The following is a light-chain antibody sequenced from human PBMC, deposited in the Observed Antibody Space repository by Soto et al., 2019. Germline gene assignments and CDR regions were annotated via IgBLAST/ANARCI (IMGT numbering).Light chain of an antibody. Sequence: EIVMTQSPATLSVSRGESATLSCRASQSVSSNLAWYQQKPGQAPRLLIYGASTRATGIPARFSGSGSGTEFTLTICSLQSEDFAVYYCQQYNNWPPVTFGQGTKVDIK. CDR1: QSVSSN. J-gene: IGKJ1*01. V-gene: IGKV3-15*01. CDR3: QQYNNWPPVT. CDR2: GAS.